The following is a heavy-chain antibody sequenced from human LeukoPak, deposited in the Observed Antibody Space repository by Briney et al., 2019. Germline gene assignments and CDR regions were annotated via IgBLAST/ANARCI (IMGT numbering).Heavy chain of an antibody. J-gene: IGHJ5*02. D-gene: IGHD3-3*01. CDR1: GFTFSRYG. V-gene: IGHV3-30*03. CDR3: ARDPPYYDFWSGLGWFDP. CDR2: ISYDGSNK. Sequence: GGSLRLSCAASGFTFSRYGMHWVRQAPGKGLEWVAVISYDGSNKYYADSVKGRFTISRDNSKNTLYLQMNSLRAEDTAVYYCARDPPYYDFWSGLGWFDPWGQGTLVTVSS.